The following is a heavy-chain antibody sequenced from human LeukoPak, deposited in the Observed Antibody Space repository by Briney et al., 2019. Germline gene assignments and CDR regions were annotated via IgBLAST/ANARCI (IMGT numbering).Heavy chain of an antibody. D-gene: IGHD6-19*01. Sequence: SETLSLTCAVYGGSFSGYYWSWIRQPPGKGLEWIGEINHSGSTNYNPSLKSRVTISVDTSKNQFSLKLSSVTAADTAVYYCATWGPYSSGWYGDYWGQGTPVTVSS. CDR1: GGSFSGYY. CDR2: INHSGST. J-gene: IGHJ4*02. V-gene: IGHV4-34*01. CDR3: ATWGPYSSGWYGDY.